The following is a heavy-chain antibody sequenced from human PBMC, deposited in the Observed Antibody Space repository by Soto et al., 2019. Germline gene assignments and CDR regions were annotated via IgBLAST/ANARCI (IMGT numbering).Heavy chain of an antibody. D-gene: IGHD6-19*01. CDR3: ARHIGSGWIAGYYGMDV. J-gene: IGHJ6*02. CDR2: IYPGDSDT. CDR1: GYSFTSYW. Sequence: GESLKISCKGSGYSFTSYWIGWVRQMPGKGLEWMGIIYPGDSDTRYSPSFQSQVTISADKSISTAYLQWSSLKASDTAMYYCARHIGSGWIAGYYGMDVWGQGTTVTVSS. V-gene: IGHV5-51*01.